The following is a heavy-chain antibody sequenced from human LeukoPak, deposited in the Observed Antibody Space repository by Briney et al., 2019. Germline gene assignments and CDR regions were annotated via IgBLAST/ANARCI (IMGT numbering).Heavy chain of an antibody. V-gene: IGHV4-59*01. CDR3: ARAAGDSPPYYYYMDV. CDR2: IYYSGST. J-gene: IGHJ6*03. CDR1: GGSISSYY. Sequence: SETLSLTCTVSGGSISSYYWSWIRQPPGKGLEWIGYIYYSGSTNYSPSLKSRVTISVDTSKNQFSLKLSSVTAADTAVYSCARAAGDSPPYYYYMDVWGKGTTVTVSS. D-gene: IGHD3-10*01.